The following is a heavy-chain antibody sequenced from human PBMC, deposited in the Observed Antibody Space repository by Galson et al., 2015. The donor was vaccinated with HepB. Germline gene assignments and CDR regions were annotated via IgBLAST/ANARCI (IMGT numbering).Heavy chain of an antibody. V-gene: IGHV1-24*01. CDR3: ATTRDNYDILTGYYHTESPLDY. J-gene: IGHJ4*02. CDR1: GYTLTELS. Sequence: SVKVSCKVSGYTLTELSMHWVRQAPGKGLEWMGGFDPEDGETIYAQKFQGRVTMTEDTSTDTAYMELSSLRSEDTAVYYCATTRDNYDILTGYYHTESPLDYWGQGTLVTVSS. CDR2: FDPEDGET. D-gene: IGHD3-9*01.